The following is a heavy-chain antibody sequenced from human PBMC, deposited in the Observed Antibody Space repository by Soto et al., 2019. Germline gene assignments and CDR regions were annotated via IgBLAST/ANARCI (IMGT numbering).Heavy chain of an antibody. CDR3: ASQDSAAGIWLEYYLDY. V-gene: IGHV3-21*01. D-gene: IGHD6-13*01. Sequence: EVQLVESGGGLVKPGGSLRLSCAASGFTFSSYSMNWVRQAQGKGLEWVSSISSSSSYIYYADSVKGRFTISRDNAKNSLYLQMNSLRAEDRAVYYCASQDSAAGIWLEYYLDYWGQGTLVTVSS. CDR2: ISSSSSYI. CDR1: GFTFSSYS. J-gene: IGHJ4*02.